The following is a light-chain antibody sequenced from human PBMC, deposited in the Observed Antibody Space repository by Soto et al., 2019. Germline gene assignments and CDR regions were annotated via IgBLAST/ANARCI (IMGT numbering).Light chain of an antibody. CDR1: QNINKW. Sequence: DIQMTQSPSTLSASVGDRVTITCRASQNINKWLAWYQQKPGIAPKLLIYRASTLERGVPSRFSGSGSRADCSLTISSLQPYDSANYYCQQYDSYYSSTFGQGTKVEIK. J-gene: IGKJ1*01. CDR2: RAS. V-gene: IGKV1-5*03. CDR3: QQYDSYYSST.